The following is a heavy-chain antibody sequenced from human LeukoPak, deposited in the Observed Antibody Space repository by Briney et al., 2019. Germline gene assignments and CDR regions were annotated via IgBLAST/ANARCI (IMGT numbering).Heavy chain of an antibody. Sequence: GGSLRLSCVASGFTFSDYWMSWVGQAPGMGRDWVANIETDGDERNYADSVKGRFTISRDNAKNSLYLQMNSLGDEDTAVYYCARDIPSGFYTPDYWGQGTLVTVSS. J-gene: IGHJ4*02. CDR3: ARDIPSGFYTPDY. CDR1: GFTFSDYW. CDR2: IETDGDER. D-gene: IGHD5-12*01. V-gene: IGHV3-7*01.